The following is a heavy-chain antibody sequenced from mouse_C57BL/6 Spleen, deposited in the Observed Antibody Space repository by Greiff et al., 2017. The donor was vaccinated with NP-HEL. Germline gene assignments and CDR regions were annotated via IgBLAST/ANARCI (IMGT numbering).Heavy chain of an antibody. CDR3: SGAARRGYYAMDY. CDR1: GYTFTSYW. Sequence: VQLQQPGTELVKPGASVKLSCKASGYTFTSYWMHWVKQRPGQGLEWIGNINPSNGGTNYNEKFKSKATLTVDKSSSTAYMQLSSLTSDDSAVYYCSGAARRGYYAMDYWGQGTSVTVSS. V-gene: IGHV1-53*01. CDR2: INPSNGGT. J-gene: IGHJ4*01.